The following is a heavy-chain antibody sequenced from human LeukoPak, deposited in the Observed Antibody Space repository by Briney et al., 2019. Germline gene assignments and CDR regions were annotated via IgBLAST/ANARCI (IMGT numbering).Heavy chain of an antibody. CDR3: AKAYSSGWAPYDY. D-gene: IGHD6-19*01. V-gene: IGHV3-23*01. CDR1: GFTLSSHV. J-gene: IGHJ4*02. Sequence: GGSLRLSCAASGFTLSSHVMSWVRQAPGKGLEWVSDITVSGDTTHYADSVKGRFTIPRDNSESTLSLQMTSLRAEDTAVYYCAKAYSSGWAPYDYWGQGTLVTVSS. CDR2: ITVSGDTT.